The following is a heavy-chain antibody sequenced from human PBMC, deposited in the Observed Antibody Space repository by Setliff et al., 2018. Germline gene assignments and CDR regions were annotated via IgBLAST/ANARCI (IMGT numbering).Heavy chain of an antibody. D-gene: IGHD2-2*01. CDR2: THAGGST. CDR3: AREGRSSTRGWYMDA. CDR1: GASINTANYY. V-gene: IGHV4-61*02. Sequence: SETLSLTCTVSGASINTANYYWGWIRQPAGKGLEWIGRTYTHAGGSTDYKPSLKSRATISVDTSKNQFSLKLTSMTAADTAVYFCAREGRSSTRGWYMDAWGKGTSVTVSS. J-gene: IGHJ6*03.